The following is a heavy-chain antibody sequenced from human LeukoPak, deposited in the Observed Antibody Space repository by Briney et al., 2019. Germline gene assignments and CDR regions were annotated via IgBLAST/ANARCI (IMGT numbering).Heavy chain of an antibody. CDR1: GFTFSSYA. CDR3: ASGGYSYGSNDY. V-gene: IGHV3-23*01. Sequence: GGSLRLSCAAAGFTFSSYAMSWVRQAPGKGLEWVSAISGSGGSTYYADSVKGRFTISRDNSKNTLYLQMNSLRAEDTAVYYCASGGYSYGSNDYWGQGTLVTVSS. J-gene: IGHJ4*02. D-gene: IGHD5-18*01. CDR2: ISGSGGST.